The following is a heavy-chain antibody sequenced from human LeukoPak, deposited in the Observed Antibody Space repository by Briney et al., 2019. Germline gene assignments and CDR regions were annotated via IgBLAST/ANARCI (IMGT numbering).Heavy chain of an antibody. CDR1: GYTFTCYY. J-gene: IGHJ4*02. Sequence: ASVKVSCKASGYTFTCYYMHWVRQAPGQGLEWMGWINPNSGGTNYAQKFQGRVTMTRDTSISTAYMELSRLRSDDTAVYYCARDDPRGWYYFDYWGQGTLVTVSS. V-gene: IGHV1-2*02. CDR2: INPNSGGT. CDR3: ARDDPRGWYYFDY. D-gene: IGHD3-10*01.